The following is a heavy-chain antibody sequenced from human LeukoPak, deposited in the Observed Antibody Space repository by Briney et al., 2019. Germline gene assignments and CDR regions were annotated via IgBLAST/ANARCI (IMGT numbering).Heavy chain of an antibody. V-gene: IGHV3-53*01. J-gene: IGHJ5*02. D-gene: IGHD3-22*01. CDR1: GFTVRGVY. CDR2: IFGDDTT. CDR3: AKGSHYYDSSRENWFDP. Sequence: SGGSLRLSCVASGFTVRGVYMTWVRQAPGKGLEWVSVIFGDDTTHYADSVKGRITISRDNSMNTLNLQMNSLRAEDTAVYYCAKGSHYYDSSRENWFDPWGQGTLVTVSS.